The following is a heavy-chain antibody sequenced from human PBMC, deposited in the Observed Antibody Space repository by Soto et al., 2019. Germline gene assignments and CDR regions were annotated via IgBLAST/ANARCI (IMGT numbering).Heavy chain of an antibody. CDR2: INPHGGST. D-gene: IGHD3-16*01. J-gene: IGHJ5*02. CDR3: ARSSGGNYGIIIEGSNWFAP. CDR1: GDTFTSYY. V-gene: IGHV1-46*01. Sequence: QVQLVQSGAEVKQPGASAKVSCKAPGDTFTSYYFHWVRQAPGQGLEWMGVINPHGGSTAYAQRFQGRVTMTRDTPTSTVYMQLTSLRSEDTAVYYCARSSGGNYGIIIEGSNWFAPGGQGTLVTVSS.